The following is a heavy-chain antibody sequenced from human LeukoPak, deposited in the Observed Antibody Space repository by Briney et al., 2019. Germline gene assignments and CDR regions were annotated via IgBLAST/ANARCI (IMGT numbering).Heavy chain of an antibody. V-gene: IGHV4-34*01. CDR3: ARRGSSSWYSYWVSHFDL. D-gene: IGHD6-13*01. J-gene: IGHJ2*01. CDR2: INHSGST. CDR1: GGSFSGYY. Sequence: SETLSLTCAVYGGSFSGYYWSWIRQPPGKGLEWIGEINHSGSTIYNPSLKSRVTISVDTSKNQFSLKLSSVTAADTAVYYCARRGSSSWYSYWVSHFDLWGRGTLVTVSS.